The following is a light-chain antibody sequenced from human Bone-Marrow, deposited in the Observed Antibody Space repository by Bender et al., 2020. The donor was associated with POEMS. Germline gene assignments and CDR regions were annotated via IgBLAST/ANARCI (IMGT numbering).Light chain of an antibody. CDR3: LLYYGGTRGV. J-gene: IGLJ3*02. V-gene: IGLV7-43*01. CDR2: GTT. Sequence: QTVVTQEPSLTVSPGGTVTLTCASSTGPVTGGYYPNWFQQKPGQAPRPLIYGTTNKHSWTPARFSGSLLGDKAALTLSGVQPEDEADYYCLLYYGGTRGVFGGGTKLTVL. CDR1: TGPVTGGYY.